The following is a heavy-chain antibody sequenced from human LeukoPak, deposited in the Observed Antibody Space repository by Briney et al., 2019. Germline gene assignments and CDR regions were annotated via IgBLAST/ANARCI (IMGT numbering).Heavy chain of an antibody. CDR1: GFTLSDYY. Sequence: GGSLRLSCAASGFTLSDYYMSWIRQAPGKGLVWVSRINSDGSSTTYADSVRGRFTVSRDNAKNTLYLQMNSLRAEDTAVYYCARDPPHFYGSGSYYYDYWGQGTLVTVSS. CDR3: ARDPPHFYGSGSYYYDY. D-gene: IGHD3-10*01. V-gene: IGHV3-74*01. J-gene: IGHJ4*02. CDR2: INSDGSST.